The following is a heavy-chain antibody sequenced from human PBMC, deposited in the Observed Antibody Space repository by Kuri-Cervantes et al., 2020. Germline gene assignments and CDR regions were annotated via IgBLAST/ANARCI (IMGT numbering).Heavy chain of an antibody. CDR2: ISSSSSTI. CDR3: ARETNTASYIVYYYYYMDV. J-gene: IGHJ6*03. D-gene: IGHD5-18*01. V-gene: IGHV3-48*01. CDR1: GGSISSSN. Sequence: ETLSLTCAVSGGSISSSNWWSWVRQPPGKGLEWVSYISSSSSTIYYAYSVKGRFTISRDNAKNSLYLQMNSLRAEDTAVYYCARETNTASYIVYYYYYMDVWGKGTTVTVSS.